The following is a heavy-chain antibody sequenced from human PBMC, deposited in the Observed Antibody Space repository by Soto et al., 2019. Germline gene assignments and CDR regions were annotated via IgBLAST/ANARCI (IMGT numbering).Heavy chain of an antibody. Sequence: ASVKVSCKASGYTFTSYAMHWGRQAPGQRLEWMGWINAGNGNTKYSQKFQGRVTITRDTSASTAYMELSSLRSEDTAVYYCARYYDYVWGSYRHTYYYYGMDVWGQGTTVTVSS. V-gene: IGHV1-3*01. CDR2: INAGNGNT. CDR1: GYTFTSYA. CDR3: ARYYDYVWGSYRHTYYYYGMDV. J-gene: IGHJ6*02. D-gene: IGHD3-16*02.